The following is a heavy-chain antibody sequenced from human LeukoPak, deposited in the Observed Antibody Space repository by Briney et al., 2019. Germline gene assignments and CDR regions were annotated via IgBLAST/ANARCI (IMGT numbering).Heavy chain of an antibody. CDR3: ARGRGGVVPATFDP. V-gene: IGHV1-8*01. CDR1: GYTFTSYV. Sequence: GASVKVSCKASGYTFTSYVINWVRQATGQGLEWMGWMNPNSGNTGYAQKFQGRVTMTRNTSISTAYMELSSLRSEDTAVYYCARGRGGVVPATFDPWGQGTLVTVSS. D-gene: IGHD2-2*01. CDR2: MNPNSGNT. J-gene: IGHJ5*02.